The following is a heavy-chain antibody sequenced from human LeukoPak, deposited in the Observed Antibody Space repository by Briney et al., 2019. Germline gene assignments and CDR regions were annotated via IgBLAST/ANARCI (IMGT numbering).Heavy chain of an antibody. CDR1: GGTFSSYA. Sequence: GASVKVSCKASGGTFSSYAISWVRQAPGQGLEWMGGIIPIFGTANYAQKFQGRVTITADESTSTAYMELSSLRSEDTAVYYCATWSEGRPAFDYWGQGTLVTVSS. D-gene: IGHD6-6*01. V-gene: IGHV1-69*13. CDR2: IIPIFGTA. CDR3: ATWSEGRPAFDY. J-gene: IGHJ4*02.